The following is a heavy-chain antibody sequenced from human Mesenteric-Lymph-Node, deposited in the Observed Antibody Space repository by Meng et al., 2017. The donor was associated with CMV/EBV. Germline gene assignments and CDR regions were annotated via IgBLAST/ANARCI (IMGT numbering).Heavy chain of an antibody. D-gene: IGHD5-18*01. CDR2: IWYDGNNK. CDR3: ARGYSDGPLGDY. J-gene: IGHJ4*02. Sequence: SGAAYGFTFSSYGMHWVRQAPGKGLEWVAVIWYDGNNKYYADSVKGRFTISRDNSKNTLYLQMNSLRAEDTAVYYCARGYSDGPLGDYWGQGILVTVSS. V-gene: IGHV3-33*01. CDR1: GFTFSSYG.